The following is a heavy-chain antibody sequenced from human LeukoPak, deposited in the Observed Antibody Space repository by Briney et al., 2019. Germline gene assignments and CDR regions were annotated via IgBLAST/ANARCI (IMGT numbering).Heavy chain of an antibody. Sequence: GGSLRLSCVASGFIFRNYAMSWVRQAPGEGLEWVSGISDNGGGTYYADSVKGRFTVSRDNSKNMLYLQMNSLRAEDTAVYYCAKESGALGAPLYDYWGQGILVTGSS. V-gene: IGHV3-23*01. D-gene: IGHD4/OR15-4a*01. CDR2: ISDNGGGT. CDR3: AKESGALGAPLYDY. J-gene: IGHJ4*02. CDR1: GFIFRNYA.